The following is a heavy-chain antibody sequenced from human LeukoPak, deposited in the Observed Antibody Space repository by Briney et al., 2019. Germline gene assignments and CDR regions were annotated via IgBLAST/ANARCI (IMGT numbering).Heavy chain of an antibody. CDR1: GGSISSGGYY. CDR2: IYYSGST. CDR3: ARGGIAAAKYFQH. Sequence: PSETLSLTCTVSGGSISSGGYYWSWIRQHPGEGLEWIGYIYYSGSTYYNPSLKSRVTIPVDTSKNQFSLKLSSVTAADTAVYYCARGGIAAAKYFQHWGQGTLVTVSS. D-gene: IGHD6-13*01. J-gene: IGHJ1*01. V-gene: IGHV4-31*03.